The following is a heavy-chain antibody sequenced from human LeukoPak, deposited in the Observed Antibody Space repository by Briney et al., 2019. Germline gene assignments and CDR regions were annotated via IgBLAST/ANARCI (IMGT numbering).Heavy chain of an antibody. D-gene: IGHD2-21*02. CDR1: GGSISSYY. CDR2: IYTSGST. Sequence: SETLSLTCTRSGGSISSYYWSWIRQPAGKGLEWIGRIYTSGSTNYNPSLKSRVTMSVDTSKNQFSLKLSSVTAADTAVYYCARVGGGAYCGGDCYPDAFDIWGQGTMVTVSS. V-gene: IGHV4-4*07. J-gene: IGHJ3*02. CDR3: ARVGGGAYCGGDCYPDAFDI.